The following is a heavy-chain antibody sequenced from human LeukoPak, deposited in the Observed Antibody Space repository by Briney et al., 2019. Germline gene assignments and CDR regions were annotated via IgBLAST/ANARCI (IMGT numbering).Heavy chain of an antibody. Sequence: ASVKVSCKASGYTFTSYYMHWVRQAPGQGLEWMGIINPSGGSTSYAQKFQGRVTMTRGMSTSIVYMELSSLRSEDTAVYYCARESYAYDAFDIWGQGTMVTVSS. CDR1: GYTFTSYY. V-gene: IGHV1-46*01. D-gene: IGHD4-17*01. CDR3: ARESYAYDAFDI. CDR2: INPSGGST. J-gene: IGHJ3*02.